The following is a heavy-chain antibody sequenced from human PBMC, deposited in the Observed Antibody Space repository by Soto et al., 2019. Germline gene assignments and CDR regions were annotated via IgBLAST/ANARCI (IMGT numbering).Heavy chain of an antibody. V-gene: IGHV4-31*03. Sequence: QVQLQKSGPGLVKPSQTLSLTCTVSGGSISSGGYYWSWIRQHPGKGLEWIGYIYYSGSTYYNPSLKSRVTISVDTSKNRFSLKLSAVTAADTAVYYCASSAHGDCSGGSCYSWQTALIFDYWGQGTLVTVSS. J-gene: IGHJ4*02. CDR1: GGSISSGGYY. CDR2: IYYSGST. D-gene: IGHD2-15*01. CDR3: ASSAHGDCSGGSCYSWQTALIFDY.